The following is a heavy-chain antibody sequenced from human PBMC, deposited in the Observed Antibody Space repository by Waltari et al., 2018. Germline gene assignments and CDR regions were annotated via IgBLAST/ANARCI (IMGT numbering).Heavy chain of an antibody. CDR2: IYHSGST. CDR3: ASQSRGLADY. V-gene: IGHV4-38-2*01. J-gene: IGHJ4*02. Sequence: QVQLQESGPGLVKPSETLSLTCAVSGYSISSGYYWGWIRQPPGKGLEWIGSIYHSGSTYYNPSLKSRVTISVDTSKNQFSLKLSSVTAADTAVYYCASQSRGLADYWGQGTLVTVSS. D-gene: IGHD3-10*01. CDR1: GYSISSGYY.